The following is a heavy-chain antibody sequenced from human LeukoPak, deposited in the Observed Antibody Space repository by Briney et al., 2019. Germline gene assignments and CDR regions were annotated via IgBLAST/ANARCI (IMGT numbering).Heavy chain of an antibody. CDR3: VRGSVLRHFNY. D-gene: IGHD3-3*01. CDR1: GGSISSSSYY. J-gene: IGHJ4*02. Sequence: TSETLSLTCIVSGGSISSSSYYWGWIRQPPGKGLEWIGSIYYSGSTYYNPSLKSRVTISVDTSKNQFSLKLSSVTAADTAVYYCVRGSVLRHFNYWGQGTLVTVSS. CDR2: IYYSGST. V-gene: IGHV4-39*01.